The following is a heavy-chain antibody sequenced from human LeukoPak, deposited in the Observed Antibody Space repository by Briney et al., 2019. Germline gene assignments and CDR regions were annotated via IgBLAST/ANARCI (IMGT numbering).Heavy chain of an antibody. V-gene: IGHV3-23*01. CDR1: GFTFSNYD. J-gene: IGHJ4*02. Sequence: GGSLRLSCAASGFTFSNYDMGWVRQAPGEGLEWVSSISGSGSSTYYADSVKGRFTISRDNAKNSLYLQMNSLRAEDTAVYYCARDQQLWTLRGTLDYWGQGTLVTVSS. D-gene: IGHD5-18*01. CDR2: ISGSGSST. CDR3: ARDQQLWTLRGTLDY.